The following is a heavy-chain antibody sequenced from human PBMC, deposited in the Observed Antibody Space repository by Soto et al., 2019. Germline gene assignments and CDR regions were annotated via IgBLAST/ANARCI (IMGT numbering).Heavy chain of an antibody. D-gene: IGHD1-26*01. CDR1: GVSITTTSYY. CDR2: VYFSGTT. Sequence: PSETLSLTCTVSGVSITTTSYYWGWIRQPPGKGLEWIGSVYFSGTTYYNPSLKSRVTISVDTSKNQFSLKLSSVTAADTAVYYCARGVVGALTRWFDPWGQGTLVTVSS. CDR3: ARGVVGALTRWFDP. V-gene: IGHV4-39*07. J-gene: IGHJ5*02.